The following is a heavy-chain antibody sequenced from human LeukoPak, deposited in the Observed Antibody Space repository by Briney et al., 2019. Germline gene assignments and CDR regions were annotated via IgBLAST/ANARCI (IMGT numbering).Heavy chain of an antibody. V-gene: IGHV4-31*03. J-gene: IGHJ4*02. CDR2: IYYSGST. CDR1: GGSISSGGYY. Sequence: SQTLSLTCTVSGGSISSGGYYWSWIRQHPWKGLEWIGYIYYSGSTYYNPSFKGRVPISVDTSKNQFSRKLSSLTVAATAWCYCARTGSYSPFDYWGQETLFTVSS. CDR3: ARTGSYSPFDY. D-gene: IGHD1-26*01.